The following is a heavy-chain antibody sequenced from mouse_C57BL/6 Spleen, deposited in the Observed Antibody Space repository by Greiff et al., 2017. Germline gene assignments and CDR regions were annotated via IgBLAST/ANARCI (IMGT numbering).Heavy chain of an antibody. CDR1: GYSITSGYY. Sequence: VQLKESGPGLVKPSQSLSLTCSVTGYSITSGYYWNWIRQFPGNKLEWMGYISYDGSNNYNPSLKNRISITRDTSKNQFFLKLNSVTTEDTATYYCARSDYFAYWGQGTLVTVSA. D-gene: IGHD2-4*01. CDR2: ISYDGSN. V-gene: IGHV3-6*01. J-gene: IGHJ3*01. CDR3: ARSDYFAY.